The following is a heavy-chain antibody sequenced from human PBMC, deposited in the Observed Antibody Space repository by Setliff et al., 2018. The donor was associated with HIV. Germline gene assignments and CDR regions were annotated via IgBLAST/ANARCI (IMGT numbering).Heavy chain of an antibody. Sequence: SETLSLTCTVSGGSISSYYWSWIRQPAGKGLEWIGHIYTSGSTNYNPSLKSRVTMSVDTSKNQFSLKLSSVTAADTAVYYCARDRYYGSGSYYPMSFDPWGQGTLVTVSS. CDR2: IYTSGST. CDR3: ARDRYYGSGSYYPMSFDP. CDR1: GGSISSYY. J-gene: IGHJ5*02. D-gene: IGHD3-10*01. V-gene: IGHV4-4*07.